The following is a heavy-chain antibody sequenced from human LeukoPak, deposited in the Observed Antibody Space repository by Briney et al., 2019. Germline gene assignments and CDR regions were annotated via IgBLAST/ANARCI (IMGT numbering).Heavy chain of an antibody. J-gene: IGHJ5*02. D-gene: IGHD3-22*01. CDR1: GGSISSGGYY. Sequence: TLSLTCTVSGGSISSGGYYWSWIRQHPGKGLEWIGYIYYSGSTYYNPSLKSRVTISVDTSKNQFSLKLSSVTAADTAVYYCAGSSGYYLNWFDPWGQGTLATVSS. V-gene: IGHV4-31*03. CDR3: AGSSGYYLNWFDP. CDR2: IYYSGST.